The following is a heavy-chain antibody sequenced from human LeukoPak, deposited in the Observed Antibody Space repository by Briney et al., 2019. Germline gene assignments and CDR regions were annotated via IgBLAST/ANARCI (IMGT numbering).Heavy chain of an antibody. CDR2: MKPNSGNT. CDR1: GYTFTSYE. J-gene: IGHJ6*03. CDR3: ARTPSRRRHYSYYYMDV. Sequence: ASVKVSCTASGYTFTSYEINWVRQATGQGLECMGWMKPNSGNTGYAQTFQGRVTITRNTSISTAYMELSSLRTEDTAVYSCARTPSRRRHYSYYYMDVCGKGTTATVSS. V-gene: IGHV1-8*03.